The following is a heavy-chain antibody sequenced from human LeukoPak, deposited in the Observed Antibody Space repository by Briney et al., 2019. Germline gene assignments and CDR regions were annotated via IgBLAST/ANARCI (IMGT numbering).Heavy chain of an antibody. CDR3: ATKAPNVLLWFGEFLSTF. Sequence: ASVKVSCKVSGYTLTELSMHWVRQAPGKGLEWMGGFDPEDGETIYAQKFQGRVTMTEDTSTDTAYMELSSLRSEDTAVYYCATKAPNVLLWFGEFLSTFWGQGTLVTVSS. J-gene: IGHJ4*02. CDR1: GYTLTELS. V-gene: IGHV1-24*01. D-gene: IGHD3-10*01. CDR2: FDPEDGET.